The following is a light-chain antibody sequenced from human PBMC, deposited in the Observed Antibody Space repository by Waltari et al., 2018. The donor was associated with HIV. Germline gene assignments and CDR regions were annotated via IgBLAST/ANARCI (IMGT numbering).Light chain of an antibody. V-gene: IGLV4-69*01. CDR1: SGHSSYA. Sequence: QLVLTQSPSASASLGASVKLTCTLSSGHSSYAIAWHQQQPEKGPPYLMELNSDGSHSKGDGIPDRFSGSSSGAERYLTISSLQSEDEADYYCQTWGTGIWVFGGGTKLTVL. CDR3: QTWGTGIWV. CDR2: LNSDGSH. J-gene: IGLJ3*02.